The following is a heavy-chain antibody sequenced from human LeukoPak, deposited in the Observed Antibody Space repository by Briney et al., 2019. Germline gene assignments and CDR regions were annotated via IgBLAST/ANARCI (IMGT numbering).Heavy chain of an antibody. Sequence: SETLSLTCAVYGGSFSGYYWSWIRQPPGKGLEWIGEINHSGSTNYNPSLKSRVTISVDTSKKQFSPKLSSVTAADTAVYYRAREVAGRYFDLWGRGTLVTVSS. D-gene: IGHD2-15*01. CDR1: GGSFSGYY. V-gene: IGHV4-34*01. CDR3: AREVAGRYFDL. CDR2: INHSGST. J-gene: IGHJ2*01.